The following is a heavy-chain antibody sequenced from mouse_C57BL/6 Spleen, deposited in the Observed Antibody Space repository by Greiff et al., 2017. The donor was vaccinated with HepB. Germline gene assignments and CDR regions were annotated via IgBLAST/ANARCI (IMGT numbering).Heavy chain of an antibody. V-gene: IGHV5-4*01. CDR3: AREGGSSYHAWFAY. CDR1: GFTFSSYA. Sequence: EVKLVESGGGLVKPGGSLKLSCAASGFTFSSYAMSWVRQTPEKRLEWVATISDGGSYTYYPDNVKGRFTISRDNAKNNLYLQMSHLKSEDTAMYYCAREGGSSYHAWFAYWGQGTLVTVSA. D-gene: IGHD1-1*01. J-gene: IGHJ3*01. CDR2: ISDGGSYT.